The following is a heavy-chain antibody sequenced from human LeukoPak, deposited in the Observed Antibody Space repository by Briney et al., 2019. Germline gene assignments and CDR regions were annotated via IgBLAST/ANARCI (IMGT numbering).Heavy chain of an antibody. Sequence: GASVKVSCKASGYTFTKYAMNWVRQAPGQGLEWMGWINTNTGNPTYAQGFTGRFVFSLDTSVSTAYLRISSLKAEDTAVYYCARTVARESYYYMDVWGKGTTVTVSS. CDR2: INTNTGNP. CDR3: ARTVARESYYYMDV. CDR1: GYTFTKYA. J-gene: IGHJ6*03. V-gene: IGHV7-4-1*02. D-gene: IGHD6-19*01.